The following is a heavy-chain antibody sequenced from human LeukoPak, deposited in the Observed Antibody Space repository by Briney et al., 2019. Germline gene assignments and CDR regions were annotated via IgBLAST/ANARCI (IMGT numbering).Heavy chain of an antibody. J-gene: IGHJ5*02. V-gene: IGHV1-2*02. D-gene: IGHD3-22*01. CDR1: GYTFTDYY. CDR3: ARRGYYYDSSGYYLVWFDP. CDR2: INPNSGGT. Sequence: ASVKVSCKASGYTFTDYYLHWVRQAPGQGLEWMGWINPNSGGTNYAQKFQGRVTMTRDTSISTAYMELSRLRSDDTAVYYCARRGYYYDSSGYYLVWFDPWGQGTLVTVSS.